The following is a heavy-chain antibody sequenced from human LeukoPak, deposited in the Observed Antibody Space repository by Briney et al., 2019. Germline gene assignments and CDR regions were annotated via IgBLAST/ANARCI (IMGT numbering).Heavy chain of an antibody. CDR3: AREIVVDAFDI. D-gene: IGHD3-22*01. CDR1: GFTFSSYS. Sequence: GGSLPVPPAASGFTFSSYSRNWVRQAPGKGLEWVSSISSSSYIYYADSVKGRFTISRDNAKNSLYLQMNSLRAEDTAVYYCAREIVVDAFDIWGKRTIVTVSS. CDR2: ISSSSYI. J-gene: IGHJ3*02. V-gene: IGHV3-21*01.